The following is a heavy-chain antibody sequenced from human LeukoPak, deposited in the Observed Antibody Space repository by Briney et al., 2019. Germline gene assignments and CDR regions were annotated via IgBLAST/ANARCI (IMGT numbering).Heavy chain of an antibody. CDR1: GFTFSSYA. D-gene: IGHD6-19*01. J-gene: IGHJ5*02. Sequence: GGSLRLSCAASGFTFSSYAMSWIRQARGKGLEWVSAISGSGGSTYYADSVKGRFTISRDNSKNTLYLQMNSLRAEDTAVYYCAKVSVQPGYSSGCSINWFDPSGQGTLVTVSS. CDR3: AKVSVQPGYSSGCSINWFDP. CDR2: ISGSGGST. V-gene: IGHV3-23*01.